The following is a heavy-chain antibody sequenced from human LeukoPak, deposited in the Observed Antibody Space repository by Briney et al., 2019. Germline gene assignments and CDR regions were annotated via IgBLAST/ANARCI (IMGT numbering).Heavy chain of an antibody. D-gene: IGHD2-8*01. V-gene: IGHV4-39*01. J-gene: IGHJ5*02. Sequence: SETLSLTCTVSGGSISSRSYYWGWIRQPPGKGLEWVVSIYYSGSTFYNPSRKSRVTISVDTSKNQFSLKLRSVTAADTAIYYCARASFNVVFGNWFDPWGQGTLVTVSS. CDR2: IYYSGST. CDR3: ARASFNVVFGNWFDP. CDR1: GGSISSRSYY.